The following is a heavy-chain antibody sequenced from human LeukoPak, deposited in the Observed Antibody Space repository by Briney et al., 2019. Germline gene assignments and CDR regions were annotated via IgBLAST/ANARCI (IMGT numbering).Heavy chain of an antibody. D-gene: IGHD6-13*01. CDR1: GFTFSSYS. J-gene: IGHJ4*02. CDR2: ISSSSSYI. V-gene: IGHV3-21*01. CDR3: ARDRSSSSWYIEGFDY. Sequence: GXSLRLSCAASGFTFSSYSMNWVRQAPGKGLEWVSSISSSSSYIYYADSVKGRFTISRDNAKNSLYLQMNSLRAEDTAVYYCARDRSSSSWYIEGFDYWGQGTLVTVSS.